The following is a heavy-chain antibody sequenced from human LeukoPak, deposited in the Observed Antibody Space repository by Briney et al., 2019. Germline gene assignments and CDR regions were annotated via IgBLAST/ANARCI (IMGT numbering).Heavy chain of an antibody. CDR1: GGSFSGYY. Sequence: SETLSLTCAVHGGSFSGYYWNWIRQPPGKGLEWIGYVYSSGSTNYNPSLKSRVTISVDTSKNQFSLKLSSVTAADTAVYYCARVGIYSTSWALDYWGQGTLVTVSS. CDR2: VYSSGST. D-gene: IGHD6-13*01. CDR3: ARVGIYSTSWALDY. V-gene: IGHV4-59*01. J-gene: IGHJ4*02.